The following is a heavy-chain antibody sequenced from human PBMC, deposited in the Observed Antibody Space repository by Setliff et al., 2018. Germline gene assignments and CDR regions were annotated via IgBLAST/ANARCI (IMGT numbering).Heavy chain of an antibody. V-gene: IGHV3-48*04. J-gene: IGHJ3*02. CDR1: GFTFSSYS. CDR2: ISSSSSTI. D-gene: IGHD5-18*01. CDR3: ARTRTAMPNDAFDI. Sequence: GGSLRLSCAASGFTFSSYSMNWVRQAPGKGPEWVSYISSSSSTIYYADSVKGRFTISRDNAKNSLYLQMNSLRAEDTAVYYCARTRTAMPNDAFDIWGQGTMVTVSS.